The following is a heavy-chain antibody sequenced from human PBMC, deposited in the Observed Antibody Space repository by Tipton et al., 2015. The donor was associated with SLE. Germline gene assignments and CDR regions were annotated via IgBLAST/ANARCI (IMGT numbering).Heavy chain of an antibody. CDR1: GGSISSSN. CDR2: ISGSGGST. D-gene: IGHD6-19*01. J-gene: IGHJ6*02. V-gene: IGHV3-23*01. Sequence: LSLTCAVSGGSISSSNWWSWVRQPPGKGLEWVSAISGSGGSTYYADSVKGRFTISRDNSKNTLYLQMNSLRAEDTAVYYCARDRESSSGWYGSGYYGMDVWGQGTTVTVSS. CDR3: ARDRESSSGWYGSGYYGMDV.